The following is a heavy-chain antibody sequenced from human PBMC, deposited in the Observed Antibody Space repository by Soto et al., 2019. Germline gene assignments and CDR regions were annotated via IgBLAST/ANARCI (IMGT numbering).Heavy chain of an antibody. CDR3: ARDGSYDFWSGYYTRPNYYYGMDV. CDR2: INPNSGGT. J-gene: IGHJ6*02. D-gene: IGHD3-3*01. Sequence: GASVKVSCKASGYTFTGYYMHWVRQAPGQGLEWMGWINPNSGGTNYAQKFQGRVTMTRDTSISTAYMELSRLRSDDTAVYYCARDGSYDFWSGYYTRPNYYYGMDVWGQGTTVTVSS. V-gene: IGHV1-2*02. CDR1: GYTFTGYY.